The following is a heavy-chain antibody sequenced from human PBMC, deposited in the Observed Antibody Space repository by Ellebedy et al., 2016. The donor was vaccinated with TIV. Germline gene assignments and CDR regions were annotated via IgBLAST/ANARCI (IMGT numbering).Heavy chain of an antibody. CDR3: ARDGNGSGWPEEGYGMDV. D-gene: IGHD6-19*01. CDR1: GFTFSNYW. CDR2: IKQDGTEK. Sequence: GGSLRLSCAASGFTFSNYWMSWVRQAPGKGLEWVANIKQDGTEKYYVDSGKGRFTISRDNAKNSLYLKIKSLRAEDTAVYYCARDGNGSGWPEEGYGMDVWGQGTTVTVSS. J-gene: IGHJ6*02. V-gene: IGHV3-7*01.